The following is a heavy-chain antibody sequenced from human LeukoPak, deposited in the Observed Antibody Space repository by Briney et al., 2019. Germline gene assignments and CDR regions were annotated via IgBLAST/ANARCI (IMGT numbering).Heavy chain of an antibody. CDR3: ARDSAGDDY. V-gene: IGHV3-7*01. CDR2: IKQDGSEK. J-gene: IGHJ4*02. Sequence: GGSLRLSCAASGFTFSTYWMSWVRQAPGKGLEWVADIKQDGSEKYYVDSVKGRFTISRDNAKNSLYLQMNSLRAEDTAMYYCARDSAGDDYWGQGTLVTVSS. D-gene: IGHD6-13*01. CDR1: GFTFSTYW.